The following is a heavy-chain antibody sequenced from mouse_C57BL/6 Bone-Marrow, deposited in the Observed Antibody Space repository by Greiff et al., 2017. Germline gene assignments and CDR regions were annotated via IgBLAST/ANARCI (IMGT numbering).Heavy chain of an antibody. Sequence: EVQLQQSGTVLARPGASVKMSCKTSGYTFTSYWMHWVKQRPGQGLEWIGAIYPGNSDTSYNQKFKGKAKLTAVTSASTAYMELSRLTNEDSAVYYCTTRYYYGSSYVNWYFDVWGTGTTVTVSS. CDR2: IYPGNSDT. CDR3: TTRYYYGSSYVNWYFDV. CDR1: GYTFTSYW. V-gene: IGHV1-5*01. D-gene: IGHD1-1*01. J-gene: IGHJ1*03.